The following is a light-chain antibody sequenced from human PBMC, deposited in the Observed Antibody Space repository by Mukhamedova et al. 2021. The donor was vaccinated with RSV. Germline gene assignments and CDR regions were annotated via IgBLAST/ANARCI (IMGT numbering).Light chain of an antibody. Sequence: VLVIYGQNNRPSGISDRFSGSTSGNTASLTITGAQAEDEADFYCNSRDSRSHVIFGGGTKLTVL. CDR2: GQN. V-gene: IGLV3-19*01. J-gene: IGLJ2*01. CDR3: NSRDSRSHVI.